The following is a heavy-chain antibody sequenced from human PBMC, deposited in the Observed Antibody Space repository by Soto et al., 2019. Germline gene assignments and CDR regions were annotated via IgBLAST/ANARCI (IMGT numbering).Heavy chain of an antibody. Sequence: EVQLLESGGGLVQPGGSLRLSCAASGFTFSIYAMSWVRQAPGKGLEWVSTISGSGGDIYYADSVKGRFIISRDNPKYTPSLQSDSERDEDTAVYYCAKGGRGSSGLDFDYWGQGTLVTVSS. CDR2: ISGSGGDI. J-gene: IGHJ4*02. V-gene: IGHV3-23*01. CDR1: GFTFSIYA. CDR3: AKGGRGSSGLDFDY. D-gene: IGHD6-6*01.